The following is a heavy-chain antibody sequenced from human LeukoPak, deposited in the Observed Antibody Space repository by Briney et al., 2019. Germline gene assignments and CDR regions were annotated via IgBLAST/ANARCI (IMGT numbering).Heavy chain of an antibody. CDR3: VTKGRLSTEKGFDY. Sequence: PGGSLRLSCAASGFTFSSYAMSWVRQAPGKGLEWVSAISSGGGTSYYADSVKGRCTISRDNSKNPLSLQMHSLGAEDSAVYYCVTKGRLSTEKGFDYWGQGTLVTVSS. CDR1: GFTFSSYA. J-gene: IGHJ4*02. D-gene: IGHD2-2*01. V-gene: IGHV3-23*01. CDR2: ISSGGGTS.